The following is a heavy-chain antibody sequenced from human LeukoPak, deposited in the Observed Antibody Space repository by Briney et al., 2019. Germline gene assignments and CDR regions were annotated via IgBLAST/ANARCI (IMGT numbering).Heavy chain of an antibody. V-gene: IGHV1-18*01. CDR3: ARARKTRIRYCSGGSCYQGDYFDY. CDR1: GHTFTSYG. J-gene: IGHJ4*02. CDR2: ISAYNGNT. D-gene: IGHD2-15*01. Sequence: ASVKVSCKASGHTFTSYGISWVRQAPGQGLEWMGWISAYNGNTNYAQKLQGRVTMTTDTSTSTAYMELRSLRSDDTAVYYCARARKTRIRYCSGGSCYQGDYFDYWGQGTLVTVSS.